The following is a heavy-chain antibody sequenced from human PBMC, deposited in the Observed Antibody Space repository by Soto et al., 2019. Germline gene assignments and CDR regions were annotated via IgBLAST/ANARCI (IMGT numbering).Heavy chain of an antibody. CDR3: AKDGAIAAADYFFDY. Sequence: GGSLRLSCAASGFRFSDYGMHWVRQAPGKGLEWVAVIASDGKDKRYADSVKGRFTISRDNSKNTVYLQMNSLRGEDTAVYYCAKDGAIAAADYFFDYWGQGSLVTVSS. CDR1: GFRFSDYG. V-gene: IGHV3-30*18. D-gene: IGHD6-13*01. J-gene: IGHJ4*02. CDR2: IASDGKDK.